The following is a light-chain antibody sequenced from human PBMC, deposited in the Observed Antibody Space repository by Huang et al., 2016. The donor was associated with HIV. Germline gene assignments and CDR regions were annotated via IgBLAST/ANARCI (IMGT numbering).Light chain of an antibody. Sequence: EIVMTQSPATLSVSPGERATLSCKASQSISSNLAWYQQKLGQAPWLLIYGASTRATDIPARFSGSGSGTEFTLTISSLQSEDFALYFCHQYNNWPPWTFGQGTKVEIK. CDR3: HQYNNWPPWT. CDR1: QSISSN. V-gene: IGKV3-15*01. J-gene: IGKJ1*01. CDR2: GAS.